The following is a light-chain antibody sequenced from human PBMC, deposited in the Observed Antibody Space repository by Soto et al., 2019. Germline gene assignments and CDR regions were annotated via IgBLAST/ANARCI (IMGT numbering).Light chain of an antibody. CDR3: CSYAGSSTLYV. J-gene: IGLJ1*01. CDR2: EGT. CDR1: SSDVGSYNV. V-gene: IGLV2-23*01. Sequence: QSALTQPASVSGSPGQSITISCTGTSSDVGSYNVVSWYQQHPGKAPKLMIYEGTKRPSGVSNRFSGSRSGNTASLTISGLQAVDEADYYCCSYAGSSTLYVFGTGTKVTV.